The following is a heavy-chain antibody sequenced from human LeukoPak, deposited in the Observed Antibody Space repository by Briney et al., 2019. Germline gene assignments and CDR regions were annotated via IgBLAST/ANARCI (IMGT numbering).Heavy chain of an antibody. D-gene: IGHD2-2*01. Sequence: SVKVSCKASGGTFSSYAISWVRQAPGQGLEWMGGIIPIFGTANYAQKLQGRVTITADESTSTAYMELSSLRSEDTAVYYCARIRYCSSTSCPSNYYYYGMDVWGQGTTVTVSS. V-gene: IGHV1-69*13. J-gene: IGHJ6*02. CDR2: IIPIFGTA. CDR1: GGTFSSYA. CDR3: ARIRYCSSTSCPSNYYYYGMDV.